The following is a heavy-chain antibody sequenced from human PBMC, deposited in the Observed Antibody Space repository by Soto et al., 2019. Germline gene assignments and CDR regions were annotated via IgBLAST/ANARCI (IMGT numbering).Heavy chain of an antibody. CDR1: GYTFTSYG. V-gene: IGHV1-18*01. CDR2: ISAYNGNT. J-gene: IGHJ3*02. D-gene: IGHD2-2*01. CDR3: ALGGGSTSWTDAFDI. Sequence: ASVKVSCKASGYTFTSYGISWVRQAPGQGLEWMGWISAYNGNTNYAQKLQGRGTMTTDTSTSTAYMELRSLRSDDTAVYYCALGGGSTSWTDAFDIWGQGTMVTVSS.